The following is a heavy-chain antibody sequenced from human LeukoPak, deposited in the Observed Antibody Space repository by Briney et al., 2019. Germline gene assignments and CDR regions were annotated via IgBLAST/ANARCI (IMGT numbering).Heavy chain of an antibody. CDR3: AKDIYGSGSYYGNGLDV. J-gene: IGHJ6*02. CDR2: INYSGST. CDR1: DGSISNHY. V-gene: IGHV4-59*11. D-gene: IGHD3-10*01. Sequence: SETLSLTCTVSDGSISNHYWSWIRQPSGKGLEWIGNINYSGSTKYNPSLKSRVVMSVDTSKNQFSLKLSSVTAADTAVYYCAKDIYGSGSYYGNGLDVWGRGTTVTVSS.